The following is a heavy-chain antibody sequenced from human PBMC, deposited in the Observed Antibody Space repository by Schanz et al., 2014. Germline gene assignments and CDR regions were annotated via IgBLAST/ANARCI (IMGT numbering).Heavy chain of an antibody. J-gene: IGHJ4*02. CDR2: INTGSGDT. Sequence: QVHLVQSGAEVKRPGASVKVSCKASEYSFTSYSMHWGRQAPGQRLEWMGWINTGSGDTKYSQNFQGRVTITRDTSASTAYMELSSLRSEDTAVYSCARGIGGYGANNYFDYWGQGTLVTVSS. CDR1: EYSFTSYS. D-gene: IGHD5-12*01. CDR3: ARGIGGYGANNYFDY. V-gene: IGHV1-3*04.